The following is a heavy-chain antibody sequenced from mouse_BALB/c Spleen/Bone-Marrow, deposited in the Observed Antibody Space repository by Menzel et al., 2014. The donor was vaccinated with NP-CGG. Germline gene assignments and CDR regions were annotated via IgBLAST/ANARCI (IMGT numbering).Heavy chain of an antibody. V-gene: IGHV5-17*02. Sequence: EVKVEESGGGLVRPGGSRKLSCAASGFTFSSFGMHWVRQAPEKGLEWVAYISNGSSTIYYADTVKGRFTISRDNPKNTLFLQMTSLRSEDTAMYYCARKGAMITHYYAMDYWGQGTSVTVSS. D-gene: IGHD2-4*01. J-gene: IGHJ4*01. CDR1: GFTFSSFG. CDR3: ARKGAMITHYYAMDY. CDR2: ISNGSSTI.